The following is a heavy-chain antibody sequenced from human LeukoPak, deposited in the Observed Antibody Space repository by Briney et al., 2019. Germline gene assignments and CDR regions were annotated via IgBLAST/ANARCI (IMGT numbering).Heavy chain of an antibody. D-gene: IGHD6-13*01. V-gene: IGHV3-23*01. CDR1: GFTFSSYA. J-gene: IGHJ4*02. Sequence: GGSLRLSCAASGFTFSSYAMSWVRQAPGKGLEWVSAISGSGGSTYYADSVKGRFTISRDNSKNTLYLQMNSLRAVDTAVYYCAKDLYSSSWYFFDYWGQGTLVTVSS. CDR3: AKDLYSSSWYFFDY. CDR2: ISGSGGST.